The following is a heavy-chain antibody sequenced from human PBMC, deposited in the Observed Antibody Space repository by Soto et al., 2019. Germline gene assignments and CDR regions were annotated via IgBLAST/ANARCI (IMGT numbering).Heavy chain of an antibody. CDR2: VSHEGRNT. J-gene: IGHJ4*02. Sequence: VQLVESGGGVVQPGRSLRLSCAASGFTFSDYAMHWVRQAPGKGLEWVAVVSHEGRNTHYADCVKGRFTISRESSKATVALEMTSLRAEDTAVYYCAKGGRQWLVTSDFNYWGQGAMVTVSS. V-gene: IGHV3-30*18. CDR3: AKGGRQWLVTSDFNY. D-gene: IGHD6-19*01. CDR1: GFTFSDYA.